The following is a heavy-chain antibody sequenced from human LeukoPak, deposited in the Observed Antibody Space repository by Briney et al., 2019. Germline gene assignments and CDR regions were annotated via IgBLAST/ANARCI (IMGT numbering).Heavy chain of an antibody. V-gene: IGHV5-51*01. D-gene: IGHD3-22*01. Sequence: GESLKISCKGSGYSFTSYWIGWVRQMPGKGLEWMGIIYPGDSETRYSPSFQGQVTISADKSISTAYLQWSSLKASDTAMYYCATVGYYYDSSGLLFDYWGQRTLVTVSS. J-gene: IGHJ4*02. CDR2: IYPGDSET. CDR3: ATVGYYYDSSGLLFDY. CDR1: GYSFTSYW.